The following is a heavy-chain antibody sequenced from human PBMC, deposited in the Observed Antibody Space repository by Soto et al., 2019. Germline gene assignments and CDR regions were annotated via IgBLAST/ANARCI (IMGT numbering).Heavy chain of an antibody. J-gene: IGHJ3*02. CDR2: ISGSGGST. Sequence: EVQLLASGGGLVQPGGSLRLSCAASGFTFSSYAMSWVRQAPGKGLEWVSAISGSGGSTYYADSVKGRFTISRDNSKNTLYLQMNSLRAEDTAVYYCAKAGYSYGYGTTIPTGGFDIWGQRTMVTVSS. CDR1: GFTFSSYA. V-gene: IGHV3-23*01. CDR3: AKAGYSYGYGTTIPTGGFDI. D-gene: IGHD5-18*01.